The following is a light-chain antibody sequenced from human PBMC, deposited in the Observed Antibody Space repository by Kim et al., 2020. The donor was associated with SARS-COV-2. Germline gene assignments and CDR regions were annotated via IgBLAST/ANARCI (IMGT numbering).Light chain of an antibody. CDR1: QSVGNY. V-gene: IGKV3-20*01. CDR3: QHYGSSPYT. J-gene: IGKJ2*01. CDR2: GAS. Sequence: SLSPGESATLAYRASQSVGNYFAWYQQKSGQGPRLLIFGASVRASDTPGRFSGSGSGTEFTLTISSLEPEDFALYFCQHYGSSPYTFGRGTKLEI.